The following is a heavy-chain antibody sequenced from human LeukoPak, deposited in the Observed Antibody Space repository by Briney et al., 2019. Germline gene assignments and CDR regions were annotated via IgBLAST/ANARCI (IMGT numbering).Heavy chain of an antibody. CDR2: ITPIFGTA. V-gene: IGHV1-69*01. Sequence: ASVKVSCKASGGTFSSYAISWVRQAPGQGLEWMGGITPIFGTANYAQKFQGRVTITADESTSTAYMELSSLRSEDTAVYYCARDRSGYSYGTDYYYYGMDVWGQGTTVTVSS. CDR1: GGTFSSYA. D-gene: IGHD5-18*01. J-gene: IGHJ6*02. CDR3: ARDRSGYSYGTDYYYYGMDV.